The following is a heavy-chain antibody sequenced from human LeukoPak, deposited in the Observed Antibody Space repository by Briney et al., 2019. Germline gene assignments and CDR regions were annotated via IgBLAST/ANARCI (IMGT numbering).Heavy chain of an antibody. J-gene: IGHJ4*02. CDR1: GFTFSNAW. D-gene: IGHD2-15*01. V-gene: IGHV3-15*07. CDR3: TTDTEDIANLN. Sequence: GGSLRLSCAASGFTFSNAWMNWVRQAPGKGLEWVGRIKSKTGGGTTDYAAPVKGRFTISRDDSKNTLYLQMNSLKTEDTAVYYCTTDTEDIANLNWGQGTLVTVSS. CDR2: IKSKTGGGTT.